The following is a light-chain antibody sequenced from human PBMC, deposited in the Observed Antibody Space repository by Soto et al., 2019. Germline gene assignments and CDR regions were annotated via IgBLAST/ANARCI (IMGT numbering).Light chain of an antibody. CDR1: SFNIGAGYD. Sequence: QSVLTQPPSVSGAPGQRVTISCTGSSFNIGAGYDVHWYQQLPGTAPKLLFYGNSNRPSGVPDRFSGSKSGTSASLAITGLQAEDEADYYCQTYDSSLSGYVFGTGTKLTVL. V-gene: IGLV1-40*01. CDR2: GNS. J-gene: IGLJ1*01. CDR3: QTYDSSLSGYV.